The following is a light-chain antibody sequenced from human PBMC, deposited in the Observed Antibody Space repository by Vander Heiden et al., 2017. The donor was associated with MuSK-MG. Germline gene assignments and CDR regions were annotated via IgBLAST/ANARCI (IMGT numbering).Light chain of an antibody. Sequence: DIQMTQSPSSLSASVGDRVTITCRTSQSINNYLNWYQQNPGKAPKLLIYAASNLQSGVPSRFSGSGSGTDFTLTISSLQPEDSATYYCQRASSAPYIFGQGTKLEIK. J-gene: IGKJ2*01. V-gene: IGKV1-39*01. CDR3: QRASSAPYI. CDR2: AAS. CDR1: QSINNY.